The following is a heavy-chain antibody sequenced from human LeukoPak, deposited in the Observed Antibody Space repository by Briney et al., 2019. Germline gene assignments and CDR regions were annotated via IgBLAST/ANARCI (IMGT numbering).Heavy chain of an antibody. CDR3: ARVTYYYDSSGYDY. CDR1: GYTFTGYY. D-gene: IGHD3-22*01. J-gene: IGHJ4*02. CDR2: INPNGGGT. Sequence: ASVKVSCKASGYTFTGYYMHWVRQAPGQGLEWMGWINPNGGGTNYAQKFQGRVTMTRDTSISTAYMELSRLRSDDTAVYYCARVTYYYDSSGYDYWGQGTLVTVSS. V-gene: IGHV1-2*02.